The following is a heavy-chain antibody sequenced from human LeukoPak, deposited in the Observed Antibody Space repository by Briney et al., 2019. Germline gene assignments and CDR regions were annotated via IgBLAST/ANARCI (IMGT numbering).Heavy chain of an antibody. CDR2: INWNSDSV. Sequence: GGSLRLSCAASGFTFDDYAMHWLRQRPGKGLEWVSSINWNSDSVGYADSVKGRFTISRDNDKKTLYLQMNSLRVEDTALYYCAKALTVYYDSSGYSSGSSGYYGNDAFDFWGQGTMVSVS. CDR1: GFTFDDYA. D-gene: IGHD3-22*01. J-gene: IGHJ3*01. V-gene: IGHV3-9*01. CDR3: AKALTVYYDSSGYSSGSSGYYGNDAFDF.